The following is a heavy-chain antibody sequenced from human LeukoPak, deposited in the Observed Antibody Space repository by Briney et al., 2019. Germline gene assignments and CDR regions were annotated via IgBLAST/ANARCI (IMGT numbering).Heavy chain of an antibody. D-gene: IGHD3-16*01. V-gene: IGHV4-34*01. CDR2: MSHSGYP. CDR1: GGSFSGYS. Sequence: SETLSLTCAVYGGSFSGYSWTWIRQPPGKGLEWIGEMSHSGYPNYNPSLKSRVTISVDTSKNQFSLKLSSVTAADTAVYYCTRATGLRLGKLWYYFDYWGQGALVTVSS. J-gene: IGHJ4*02. CDR3: TRATGLRLGKLWYYFDY.